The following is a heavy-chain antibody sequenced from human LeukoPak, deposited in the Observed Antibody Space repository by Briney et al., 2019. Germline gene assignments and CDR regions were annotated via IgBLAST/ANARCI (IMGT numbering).Heavy chain of an antibody. CDR2: VYYTGST. Sequence: ASETLSLTCAVSGGSISSSSYYWGWIRQPPGKGLEWIVSVYYTGSTYYNPSLKSRITISVDTSKNQFSLKLSSVIAADTAVYYCARLPSSRDGYNVLGRERKFDPWGQGTLVTVSS. D-gene: IGHD5-24*01. CDR3: ARLPSSRDGYNVLGRERKFDP. J-gene: IGHJ5*02. V-gene: IGHV4-39*01. CDR1: GGSISSSSYY.